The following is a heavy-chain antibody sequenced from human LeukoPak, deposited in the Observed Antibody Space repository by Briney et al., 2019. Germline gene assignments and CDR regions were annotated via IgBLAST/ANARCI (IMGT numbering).Heavy chain of an antibody. D-gene: IGHD2-2*01. Sequence: GGSLRLSCTTSGFTFSNYAMTWVRQAPGKGLEWVSAITGSGGSTYYADSMKGRFTFSRDNSKNTLYLQMNSLRAEDTAVYYCTKDLKELQVVPDAFDIWGQGTMVTVSS. CDR2: ITGSGGST. J-gene: IGHJ3*02. V-gene: IGHV3-23*01. CDR1: GFTFSNYA. CDR3: TKDLKELQVVPDAFDI.